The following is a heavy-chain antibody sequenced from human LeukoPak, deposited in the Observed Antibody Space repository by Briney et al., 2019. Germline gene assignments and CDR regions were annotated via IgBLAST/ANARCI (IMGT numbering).Heavy chain of an antibody. Sequence: PGGSLRLSCAASRFTFSSYSMNWVRQAPGKGLEWVSSISSDSTYIYYADSVKGRFTISRDNARNSLYLQMNSLRAEDTALYYCAKDIDEGSSWPYGMDVWGQGTTVTVSS. CDR3: AKDIDEGSSWPYGMDV. D-gene: IGHD6-13*01. CDR1: RFTFSSYS. V-gene: IGHV3-21*04. CDR2: ISSDSTYI. J-gene: IGHJ6*02.